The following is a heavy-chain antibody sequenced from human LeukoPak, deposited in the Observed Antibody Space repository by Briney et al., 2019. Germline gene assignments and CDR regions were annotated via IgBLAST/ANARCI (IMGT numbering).Heavy chain of an antibody. Sequence: RPGGSLRLSCTVSGFTLSSYEMSWIRQAPGKGLEWVSSVDYSADSTHYADSVMGRFTISRDNSKNTLYLQMNSLRAEDTAVYYCASSWVAAAGTFGYWGQGTLVTVSS. CDR3: ASSWVAAAGTFGY. CDR1: GFTLSSYE. CDR2: VDYSADST. V-gene: IGHV3-23*01. J-gene: IGHJ4*02. D-gene: IGHD6-13*01.